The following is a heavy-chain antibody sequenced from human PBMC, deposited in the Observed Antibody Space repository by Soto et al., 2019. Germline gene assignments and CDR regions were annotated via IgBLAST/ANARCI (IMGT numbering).Heavy chain of an antibody. D-gene: IGHD3-10*01. Sequence: GGSLRLSCAASGFTFSSYSMSWVRQARGKGLEWVSGFRTGADDGTTYYADSVKGRFTISRDISKNALFLQMNSLRAEDTAIYYCAKKVNSGPGSQYFDYWGQGTLVTVS. CDR3: AKKVNSGPGSQYFDY. V-gene: IGHV3-23*01. CDR1: GFTFSSYS. J-gene: IGHJ4*02. CDR2: FRTGADDGTT.